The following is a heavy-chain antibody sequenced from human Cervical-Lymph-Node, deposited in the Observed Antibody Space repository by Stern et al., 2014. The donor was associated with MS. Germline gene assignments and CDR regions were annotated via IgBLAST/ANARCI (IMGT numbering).Heavy chain of an antibody. V-gene: IGHV3-21*01. CDR2: ISGNGNYI. Sequence: VQLVQSGGGLVKPGESLRLSCAASGFTFSSYAMKWVRQAPGRGLEWVSSISGNGNYIYYADSVKGRFTISRENIYHSPHLHITGLRAEDTALYYCARAATVTRAFDIWGQGTMVTVSS. J-gene: IGHJ3*02. CDR1: GFTFSSYA. D-gene: IGHD4-17*01. CDR3: ARAATVTRAFDI.